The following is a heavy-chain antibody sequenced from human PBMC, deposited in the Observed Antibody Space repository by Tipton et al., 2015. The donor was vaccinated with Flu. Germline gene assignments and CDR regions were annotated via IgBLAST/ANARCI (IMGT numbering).Heavy chain of an antibody. CDR2: INAYNGNT. Sequence: QVQLVQSGAEVKKPGASVKVSCKASGYTFTSYGISWVRQAPGQGLEWLGWINAYNGNTNYAQRVQGRVTMTTDTSTTTAYMELRSLRSDDTAVYYCARDREWWLRFGMGSWFDPWGQGTLVTVSS. CDR3: ARDREWWLRFGMGSWFDP. D-gene: IGHD5-12*01. V-gene: IGHV1-18*01. CDR1: GYTFTSYG. J-gene: IGHJ5*02.